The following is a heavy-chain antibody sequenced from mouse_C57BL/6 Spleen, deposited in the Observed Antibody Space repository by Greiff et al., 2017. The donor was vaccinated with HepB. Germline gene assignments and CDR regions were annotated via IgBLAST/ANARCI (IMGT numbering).Heavy chain of an antibody. CDR3: AREAYGSYLYYFDY. CDR2: IYPGDGDT. D-gene: IGHD1-1*01. J-gene: IGHJ2*01. CDR1: GYAFSSSW. V-gene: IGHV1-82*01. Sequence: QVQLKESGPELVKPGASVKISCKASGYAFSSSWMNWVKQRPGKGLEWIGRIYPGDGDTNYNGKFKGKATLTADKSSSTAYMQLSSLTSEDSAVYFCAREAYGSYLYYFDYWGQGTTLTVSS.